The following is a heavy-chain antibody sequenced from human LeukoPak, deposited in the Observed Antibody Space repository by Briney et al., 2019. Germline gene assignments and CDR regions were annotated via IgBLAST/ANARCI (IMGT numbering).Heavy chain of an antibody. D-gene: IGHD3-22*01. CDR2: IIPILGIA. CDR3: ARDGTMIVVAAYGMDV. J-gene: IGHJ6*02. V-gene: IGHV1-69*04. Sequence: SVKVSCKASGGTFSSYTISWVRQAPGQGLEWMGRIIPILGIANYAQKFQGRVTITADKSTSTAYMELSSLRSEDTAVYYCARDGTMIVVAAYGMDVWGQGTMVTVSS. CDR1: GGTFSSYT.